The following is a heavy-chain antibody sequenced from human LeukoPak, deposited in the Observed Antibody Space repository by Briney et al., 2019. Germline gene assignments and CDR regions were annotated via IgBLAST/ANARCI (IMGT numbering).Heavy chain of an antibody. V-gene: IGHV3-21*01. CDR3: ARCSSGCRYYYYGMDV. CDR1: GFTFSSYS. Sequence: KPGGSLRLSCAASGFTFSSYSMNWVRQAPGKGLEWVSSISSSSSYIYYADSVKGRFTISRDNAKNSLYLQMNSLRAEDTAVYYCARCSSGCRYYYYGMDVWGQGTTVTVSS. CDR2: ISSSSSYI. J-gene: IGHJ6*02. D-gene: IGHD6-19*01.